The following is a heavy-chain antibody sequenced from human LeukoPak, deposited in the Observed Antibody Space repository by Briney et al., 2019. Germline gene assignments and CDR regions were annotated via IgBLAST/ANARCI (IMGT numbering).Heavy chain of an antibody. CDR3: ARDLYYYDSSGWFDY. CDR1: GYTFTGYY. Sequence: GASVKVSCKASGYTFTGYYMHWVRQAPGQGLEWMGWINPNSGGTNYAQKFQGGVTMTRDTSISTAYMELSRLRSDDTAVYYCARDLYYYDSSGWFDYWGQGTLVTVSS. V-gene: IGHV1-2*02. D-gene: IGHD3-22*01. J-gene: IGHJ4*02. CDR2: INPNSGGT.